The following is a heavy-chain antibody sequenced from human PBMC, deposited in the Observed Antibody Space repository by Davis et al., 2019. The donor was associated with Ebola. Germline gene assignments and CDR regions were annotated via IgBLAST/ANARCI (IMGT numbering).Heavy chain of an antibody. J-gene: IGHJ4*02. CDR2: ISYAGSNK. Sequence: PGGSLRLSCAASGFTFSRSGMHWVRQAPGKGLEWVAIISYAGSNKYYADSVKGRFTISSDIANNLIYLQMTRLRSEDTAVYYCGSKPRGDLCRGGDCYYVYGGQGTMVTVSS. CDR3: GSKPRGDLCRGGDCYYVY. D-gene: IGHD2-21*02. V-gene: IGHV3-30*03. CDR1: GFTFSRSG.